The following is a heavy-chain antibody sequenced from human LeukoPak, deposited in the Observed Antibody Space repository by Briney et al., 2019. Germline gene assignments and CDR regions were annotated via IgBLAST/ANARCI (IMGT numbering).Heavy chain of an antibody. V-gene: IGHV1-69*01. D-gene: IGHD2-15*01. Sequence: SVKVSCKASGGTFSRYAISWVRQAPGQGLEWMVGIIPIFGTANYAQKFQGRVTITADESTSTAYMELSSLRSEDTAVYYCARALEYCSGGSCYGYLGYWGQGTLVTVSS. CDR3: ARALEYCSGGSCYGYLGY. CDR2: IIPIFGTA. J-gene: IGHJ4*02. CDR1: GGTFSRYA.